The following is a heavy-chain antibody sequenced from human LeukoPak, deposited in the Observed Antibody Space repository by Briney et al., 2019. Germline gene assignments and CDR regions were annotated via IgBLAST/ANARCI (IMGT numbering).Heavy chain of an antibody. D-gene: IGHD2-2*01. J-gene: IGHJ4*02. CDR2: ISYSGNT. CDR3: ARHGGYCRSTTCYSIGSFDY. Sequence: PSETLSLTCTVSGGSISSSDFYWGWIRQPPGKGLEWIGSISYSGNTYYNPSLKSRVTISVDTSKSQFSLKLSSVTAADTAVYYCARHGGYCRSTTCYSIGSFDYWGQGILVTASS. V-gene: IGHV4-39*01. CDR1: GGSISSSDFY.